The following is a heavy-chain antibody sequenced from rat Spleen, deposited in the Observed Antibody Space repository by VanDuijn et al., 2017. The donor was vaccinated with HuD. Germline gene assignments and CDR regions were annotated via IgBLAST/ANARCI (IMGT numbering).Heavy chain of an antibody. V-gene: IGHV5-31*01. CDR2: ISNTGGSI. CDR3: TRGGYSRC. CDR1: GFTFNNYW. J-gene: IGHJ2*01. Sequence: EVQLVESGGGLVQPGRTLKLSCVASGFTFNNYWMTWIRQAPGQGREWVASISNTGGSIYYPDSVKCRFTISRDPAQNTLYLQLNRLRLEDTATYYSTRGGYSRCWGQGVMVT. D-gene: IGHD2-5*01.